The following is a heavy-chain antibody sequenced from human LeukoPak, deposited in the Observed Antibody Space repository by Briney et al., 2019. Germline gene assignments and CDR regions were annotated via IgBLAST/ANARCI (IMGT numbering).Heavy chain of an antibody. J-gene: IGHJ4*02. V-gene: IGHV1-18*01. CDR2: ISAYHVNT. Sequence: ASVKVSCKASGYTFTSYGIRWVRQAPGQALEWMGGISAYHVNTNYAQKLQGRVTMTTDTSTSTAYMELRSLRSDDTAVYYCARARSRYDILTGYYIPNLDYWGQGTLVTVSS. CDR3: ARARSRYDILTGYYIPNLDY. CDR1: GYTFTSYG. D-gene: IGHD3-9*01.